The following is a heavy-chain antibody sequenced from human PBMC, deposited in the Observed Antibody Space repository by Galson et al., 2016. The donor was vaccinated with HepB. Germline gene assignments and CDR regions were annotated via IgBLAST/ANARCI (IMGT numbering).Heavy chain of an antibody. J-gene: IGHJ4*02. CDR3: ARRRGTGTIDY. D-gene: IGHD1-7*01. CDR2: ISYDGSNQ. CDR1: GFIFRTYG. V-gene: IGHV3-30*03. Sequence: SLRHSCAASGFIFRTYGMHWVRQAPGKGLEWVAVISYDGSNQYYVDSVKGRFTISRDNSKNTLYLQMNSLRTEDAAVYYCARRRGTGTIDYWGQGTLVTVSS.